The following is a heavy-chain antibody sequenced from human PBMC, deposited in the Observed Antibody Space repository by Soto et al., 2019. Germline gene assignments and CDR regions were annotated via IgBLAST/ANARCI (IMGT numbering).Heavy chain of an antibody. Sequence: PGWSLKLSCAASGFTFSSYAMSWVRQAPGKGLEWVSSISGSGGSTYYADSVKGRFTISRDNSKNTLYLQMNSLRAEDTALYYCARGRVVGAILPFDYWGQGTLVTVSS. D-gene: IGHD1-26*01. CDR2: ISGSGGST. CDR3: ARGRVVGAILPFDY. CDR1: GFTFSSYA. V-gene: IGHV3-23*01. J-gene: IGHJ4*02.